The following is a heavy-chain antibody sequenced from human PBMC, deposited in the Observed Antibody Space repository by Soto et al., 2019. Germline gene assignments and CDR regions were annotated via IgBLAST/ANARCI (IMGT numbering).Heavy chain of an antibody. V-gene: IGHV4-59*01. CDR3: ARVETGYSSSWYYLDY. CDR1: GGSISSYY. D-gene: IGHD6-13*01. CDR2: IYYSGST. Sequence: SETLSLTCTVSGGSISSYYWSWIRQPPGKGLEWIGYIYYSGSTNYNPSLKSRVTISVDTSKNQFSLKLSSVTAADTAVYYCARVETGYSSSWYYLDYWGQGTLVTVSS. J-gene: IGHJ4*02.